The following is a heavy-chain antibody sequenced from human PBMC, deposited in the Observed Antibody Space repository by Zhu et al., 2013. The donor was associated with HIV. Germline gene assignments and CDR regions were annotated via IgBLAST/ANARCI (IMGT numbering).Heavy chain of an antibody. CDR2: INPQNGDT. J-gene: IGHJ4*02. CDR3: AREDYRMGAPFDY. V-gene: IGHV1-2*07. Sequence: QVQLLQSESEMKKPGASLTLSCRASNYSFNAYYIHWLRQAPGQGLEWIAYINPQNGDTNYAHDFQGRVTLKRDTSINTTYMEIREVTVDDSAIYFCAREDYRMGAPFDYWGQGTLVAVSS. CDR1: NYSFNAYY. D-gene: IGHD2-8*01.